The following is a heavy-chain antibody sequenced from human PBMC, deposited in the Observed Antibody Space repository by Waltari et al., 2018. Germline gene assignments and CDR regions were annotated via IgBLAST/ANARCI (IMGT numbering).Heavy chain of an antibody. J-gene: IGHJ4*02. D-gene: IGHD3-16*01. Sequence: QVQLQQWGAGLLKPSETLSLTCAVYGGSFSGYYWSWNRQPPGKGLEWIGEINHSGSTNYNPSLKSRVTISVDTSKNQFSLKLSSVTAADTAVYYCARVKGAITFGDDSWGQGTLVTVSS. CDR3: ARVKGAITFGDDS. CDR1: GGSFSGYY. V-gene: IGHV4-34*01. CDR2: INHSGST.